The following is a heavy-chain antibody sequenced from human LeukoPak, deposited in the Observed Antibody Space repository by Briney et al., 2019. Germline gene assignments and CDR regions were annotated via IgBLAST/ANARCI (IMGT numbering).Heavy chain of an antibody. D-gene: IGHD6-13*01. J-gene: IGHJ4*02. V-gene: IGHV1-8*01. Sequence: ASVKVSCKASGYTFTSYDINWVRQATGQGLEWMGWMNPNSGKTGYAQKFQGRVTMTRNTSISTAYMELSSLRSEDTAVYYCARVIDSSSPDFDYWGQGTLVTVSS. CDR3: ARVIDSSSPDFDY. CDR1: GYTFTSYD. CDR2: MNPNSGKT.